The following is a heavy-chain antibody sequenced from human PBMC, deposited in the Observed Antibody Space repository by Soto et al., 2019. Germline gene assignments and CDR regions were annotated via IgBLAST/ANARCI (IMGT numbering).Heavy chain of an antibody. CDR1: GFSLSTSGVG. CDR2: TYWNDDK. CDR3: AHRGSGYSYGQPFDY. D-gene: IGHD5-18*01. J-gene: IGHJ4*02. V-gene: IGHV2-5*01. Sequence: SGPTLVNPTQTLTLTCTFSGFSLSTSGVGVGWIRQPPGKALEWLALTYWNDDKRYSPSLKSRLTITKDTSKNQVVLTMTNMDPVDTATYYCAHRGSGYSYGQPFDYWGQGTLVTVSS.